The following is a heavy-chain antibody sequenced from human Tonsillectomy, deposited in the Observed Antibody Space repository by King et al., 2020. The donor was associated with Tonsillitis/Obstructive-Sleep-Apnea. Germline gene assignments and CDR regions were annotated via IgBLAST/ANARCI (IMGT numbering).Heavy chain of an antibody. D-gene: IGHD4-17*01. V-gene: IGHV1-2*02. Sequence: QLVQSGAEVKKPGASVKVSCKASAYTFTGYYMHWVRQAPGQGLEWMGWINPNSGDTDYAQKFQGRVTMTRDTSISTAYMELSRLRSDDTAVYYCARGLWDCDYAPTYHYGMELWGQGTTVTVSS. CDR3: ARGLWDCDYAPTYHYGMEL. J-gene: IGHJ6*02. CDR2: INPNSGDT. CDR1: AYTFTGYY.